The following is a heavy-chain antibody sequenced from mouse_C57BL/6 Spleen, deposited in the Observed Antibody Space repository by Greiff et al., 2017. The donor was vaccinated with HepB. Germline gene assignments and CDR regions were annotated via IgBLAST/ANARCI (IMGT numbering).Heavy chain of an antibody. V-gene: IGHV1-82*01. CDR2: IYPGDGDT. CDR3: AYFITTVVAHFDY. Sequence: QVQLKESGPELVKPGASVKISCKASGYAFSSSWMNWVKQRPGKGLEWIGRIYPGDGDTNYNGKFKGKATLTADKSSSTAYMQLSSLTSEDSAVYFCAYFITTVVAHFDYWGQGTTLTVSS. CDR1: GYAFSSSW. D-gene: IGHD1-1*01. J-gene: IGHJ2*01.